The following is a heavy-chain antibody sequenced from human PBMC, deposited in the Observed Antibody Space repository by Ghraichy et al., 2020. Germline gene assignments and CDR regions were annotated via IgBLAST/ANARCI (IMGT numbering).Heavy chain of an antibody. J-gene: IGHJ6*02. CDR3: AKASYSSAGNQDHYGMDV. V-gene: IGHV4-38-2*02. CDR1: GYSISSGYY. CDR2: IYHSGST. D-gene: IGHD6-19*01. Sequence: SQTLSRTCSVSGYSISSGYYWGWIRQPPGKGLEWIGSIYHSGSTYSNPSPKSRVTISVDTSKNQFSLKLSSVTAADTAIYYCAKASYSSAGNQDHYGMDVWGQGTTVTVSS.